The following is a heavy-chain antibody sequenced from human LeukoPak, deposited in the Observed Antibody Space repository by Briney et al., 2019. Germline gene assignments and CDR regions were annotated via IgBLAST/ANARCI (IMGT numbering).Heavy chain of an antibody. J-gene: IGHJ6*02. CDR3: AKAYCSGGSCYSLVWGWYGTDV. Sequence: GGSLRLSCAASGFTFSSYAMSWVRQAPGKGLEWVSAISGSGGSTYYADSVKGRFTISRDNSKNTLYLQMNSLRAEDTAVYYCAKAYCSGGSCYSLVWGWYGTDVWGQGTTVTVSS. CDR1: GFTFSSYA. D-gene: IGHD2-15*01. CDR2: ISGSGGST. V-gene: IGHV3-23*01.